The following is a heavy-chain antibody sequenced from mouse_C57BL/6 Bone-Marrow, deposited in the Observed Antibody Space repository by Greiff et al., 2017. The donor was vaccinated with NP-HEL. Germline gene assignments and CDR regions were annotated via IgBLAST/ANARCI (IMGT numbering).Heavy chain of an antibody. V-gene: IGHV14-4*01. Sequence: VQLQQSGAELVRPGASVKLSCTASGYTIHDDYMHWVKQRPEQGLEWIGWIDPENGDTEYASKFQGKATITADTSSNTANLQLSSLTSEYTAVYCCTTGGFIGEYWGPGTTPTVSS. CDR3: TTGGFIGEY. J-gene: IGHJ2*01. CDR1: GYTIHDDY. D-gene: IGHD1-1*01. CDR2: IDPENGDT.